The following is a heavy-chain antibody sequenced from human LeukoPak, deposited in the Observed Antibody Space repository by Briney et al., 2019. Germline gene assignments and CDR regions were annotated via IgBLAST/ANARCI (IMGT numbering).Heavy chain of an antibody. CDR3: AKDRVAVVTAVDY. J-gene: IGHJ4*02. V-gene: IGHV3-9*01. D-gene: IGHD4-23*01. CDR1: GFTFDDYA. Sequence: GGSLRLSCAASGFTFDDYAMHWVRQAPGKGLEWVSGISWNSGSIGYADSVKGRFTISRDNAKNSLYLQMNSLRAEDTALYYCAKDRVAVVTAVDYWGQGTLVTVSS. CDR2: ISWNSGSI.